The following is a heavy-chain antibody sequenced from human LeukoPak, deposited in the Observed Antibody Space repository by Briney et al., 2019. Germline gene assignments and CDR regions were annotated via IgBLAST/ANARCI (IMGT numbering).Heavy chain of an antibody. D-gene: IGHD5-12*01. CDR2: ISGNSGDT. CDR3: VNDARLATI. V-gene: IGHV3-11*03. Sequence: GGSLRLSCSASGXTFSDSYVNWIRQAPGRGLEWLSYISGNSGDTKYAVSVKGRFTISRDNAENSLFLQMNGLTAEDTAVYYCVNDARLATIWGQGTLVTVSS. J-gene: IGHJ4*02. CDR1: GXTFSDSY.